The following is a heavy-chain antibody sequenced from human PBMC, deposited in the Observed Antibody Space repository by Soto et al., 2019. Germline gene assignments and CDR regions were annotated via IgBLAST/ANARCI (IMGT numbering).Heavy chain of an antibody. CDR2: ISGSGGST. Sequence: EVQLLESGGGLVQPGGSLRLSCAASGFTFSSYAMSWVRQAPGKGLEWVSAISGSGGSTYYADSVKGRFTISRDNSKNTLYLQMNSLRAKDTAVYYCAKGGIAARAYRDYWGQGTLVTVSS. D-gene: IGHD6-6*01. V-gene: IGHV3-23*01. CDR1: GFTFSSYA. J-gene: IGHJ4*02. CDR3: AKGGIAARAYRDY.